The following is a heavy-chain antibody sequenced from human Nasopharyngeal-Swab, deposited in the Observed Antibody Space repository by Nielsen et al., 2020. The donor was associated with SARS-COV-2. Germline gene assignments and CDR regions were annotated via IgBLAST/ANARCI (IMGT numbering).Heavy chain of an antibody. Sequence: LKISCAASGFPFSSSGMDWVRQAPGKGLEWVAVISYDGSNEYYGDSVKGRFTISRDNSKNTLYLQMNSLRVDDTAVYYCAKDVHGDYGGIDYWGQGILVTVSS. CDR3: AKDVHGDYGGIDY. J-gene: IGHJ4*02. CDR1: GFPFSSSG. D-gene: IGHD4-17*01. CDR2: ISYDGSNE. V-gene: IGHV3-30*18.